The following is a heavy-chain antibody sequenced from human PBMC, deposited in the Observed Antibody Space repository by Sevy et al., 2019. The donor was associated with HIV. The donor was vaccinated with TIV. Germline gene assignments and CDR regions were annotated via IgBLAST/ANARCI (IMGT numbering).Heavy chain of an antibody. CDR1: GFTFSSYG. CDR2: IWYDGSNK. CDR3: ARESYGDYSAFDI. V-gene: IGHV3-33*01. J-gene: IGHJ3*02. D-gene: IGHD4-17*01. Sequence: GGSLRLSCAASGFTFSSYGMHWVRQAPGKGLEWVAAIWYDGSNKYYADSVKGRFTISRDNSKNTLYLQMNSLRAEDTAVYYCARESYGDYSAFDIWGQGTMVTVSS.